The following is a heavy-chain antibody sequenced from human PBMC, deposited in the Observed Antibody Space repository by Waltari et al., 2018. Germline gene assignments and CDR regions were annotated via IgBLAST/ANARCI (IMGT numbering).Heavy chain of an antibody. V-gene: IGHV3-74*01. D-gene: IGHD3-10*01. CDR1: GLTFSDYW. Sequence: QLVESGGGLIQPGGSLRLSCAVSGLTFSDYWMNCVRQVPGKGLVWISAIKGDESGTYYADSVKGRFTISRDNAKNTLFLQMNSLRVDDTAVYHCASSWGGLPDFWGQGTLVTVSS. J-gene: IGHJ4*02. CDR2: IKGDESGT. CDR3: ASSWGGLPDF.